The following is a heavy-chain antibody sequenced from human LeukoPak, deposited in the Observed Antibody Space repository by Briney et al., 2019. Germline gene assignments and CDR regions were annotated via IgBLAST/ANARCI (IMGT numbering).Heavy chain of an antibody. J-gene: IGHJ3*02. CDR1: GYTFTSYG. CDR2: ISAYNGNT. CDR3: ARDHIVGAPDAFDI. V-gene: IGHV1-18*01. Sequence: ASVKVSCKASGYTFTSYGISWVRQAPGQGLEWMGWISAYNGNTKYAQKLLGRVTMTTDTSTSTAYMELRSLRSDDTAVYYCARDHIVGAPDAFDIWGQGTMVTVSS. D-gene: IGHD1-26*01.